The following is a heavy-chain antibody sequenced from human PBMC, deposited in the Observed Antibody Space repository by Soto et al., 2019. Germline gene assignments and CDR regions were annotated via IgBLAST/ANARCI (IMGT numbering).Heavy chain of an antibody. Sequence: SETLSRTCAASGGSISSGGFSWSWIRQSPGRGLECIGYIFYTGSTYYNPSLKSRVTISVDRSKNQFSLRLTSVTAADTAVYYCARATFIRKGYYDATDYYYFDYWGQGALVTVSS. CDR1: GGSISSGGFS. CDR2: IFYTGST. J-gene: IGHJ4*02. CDR3: ARATFIRKGYYDATDYYYFDY. V-gene: IGHV4-30-2*06. D-gene: IGHD3-22*01.